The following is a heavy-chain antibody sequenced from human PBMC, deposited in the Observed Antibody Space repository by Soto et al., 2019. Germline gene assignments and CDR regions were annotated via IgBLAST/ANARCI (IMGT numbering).Heavy chain of an antibody. V-gene: IGHV3-21*01. D-gene: IGHD4-17*01. J-gene: IGHJ2*01. CDR2: IGRSGGYI. CDR3: ARGDHGGTSHWYLDL. CDR1: GFTFSNSN. Sequence: EVQLVESGGGLVKPGGSLRLSCAVSGFTFSNSNMNWVRQAPGKGLEWVSSIGRSGGYIYYADSVQGRFTISRDNGKNSLFLQMNSLRAEDTAVYYCARGDHGGTSHWYLDLWGRGTLVTVSS.